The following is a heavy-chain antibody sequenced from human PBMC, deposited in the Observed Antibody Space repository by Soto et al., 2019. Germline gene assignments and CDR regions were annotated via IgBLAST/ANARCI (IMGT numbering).Heavy chain of an antibody. V-gene: IGHV1-58*02. Sequence: SVKISCKASGFTFTNSAMQWVRQARGQRLEWIGWIVVGSGNTYYAQKFQERVTITRDMATNTVHMERSSLTSEDTAVYYCAARSKSNEYFQHWGQGTLVTVSS. CDR3: AARSKSNEYFQH. CDR2: IVVGSGNT. CDR1: GFTFTNSA. J-gene: IGHJ1*01.